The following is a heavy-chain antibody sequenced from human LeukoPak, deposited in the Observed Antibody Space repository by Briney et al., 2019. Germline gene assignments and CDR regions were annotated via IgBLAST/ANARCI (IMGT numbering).Heavy chain of an antibody. D-gene: IGHD5-12*01. CDR2: IYYSGNT. CDR1: GGSISSSSYY. Sequence: SQTLSLTCAVSGGSISSSSYYWGWIRQPPGKGLEWIGSIYYSGNTYYSPSLKSRVTISIDTSKTQFSLKLSSVTAADTAVYYCARSKWLRSPFDYWGQGTLVTVSS. V-gene: IGHV4-39*01. CDR3: ARSKWLRSPFDY. J-gene: IGHJ4*02.